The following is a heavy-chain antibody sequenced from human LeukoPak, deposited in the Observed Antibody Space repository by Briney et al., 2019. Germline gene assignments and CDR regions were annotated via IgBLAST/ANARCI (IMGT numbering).Heavy chain of an antibody. J-gene: IGHJ6*03. D-gene: IGHD1-26*01. Sequence: ASVKVSCKATGYTFTGYYMHWVRQAPGQGLEWMGWINPNSGGTNYAQKFQGRVTMTRDTSISTAYMELSRLRSDDTAVYYCARDSGAEIGYYYYMDVWGKGTTVTVSS. CDR1: GYTFTGYY. CDR3: ARDSGAEIGYYYYMDV. CDR2: INPNSGGT. V-gene: IGHV1-2*02.